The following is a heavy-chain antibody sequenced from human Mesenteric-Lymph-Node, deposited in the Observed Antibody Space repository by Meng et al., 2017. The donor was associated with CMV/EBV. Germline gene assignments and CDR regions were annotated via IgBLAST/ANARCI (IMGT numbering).Heavy chain of an antibody. V-gene: IGHV1-2*02. CDR1: GYTFTTCD. J-gene: IGHJ3*01. D-gene: IGHD1-26*01. Sequence: ASVKVSCKASGYTFTTCDINSVGQAPGQGLEWMGWINPHSGGTNAAEKSQGRVTMTRDTSISTAYMELSRLRSADTAMYYCARVSGSYLGAFDVWGQGTMVTVSS. CDR3: ARVSGSYLGAFDV. CDR2: INPHSGGT.